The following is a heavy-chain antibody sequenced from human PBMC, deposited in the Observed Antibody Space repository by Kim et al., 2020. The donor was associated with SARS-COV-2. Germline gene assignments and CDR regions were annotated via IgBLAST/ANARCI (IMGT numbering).Heavy chain of an antibody. J-gene: IGHJ4*02. CDR2: ISGSGGST. CDR3: AKDGADWNVLRYFDWLTTDY. D-gene: IGHD3-9*01. CDR1: GFTFSSYA. V-gene: IGHV3-23*01. Sequence: GGSLRLSCAASGFTFSSYAMSWVRQAPGKGLEWVSAISGSGGSTYYADSVKGRFTISRDNSKNTLYLQMNSLRAEDTAVYYCAKDGADWNVLRYFDWLTTDYWGQGTLVTVSS.